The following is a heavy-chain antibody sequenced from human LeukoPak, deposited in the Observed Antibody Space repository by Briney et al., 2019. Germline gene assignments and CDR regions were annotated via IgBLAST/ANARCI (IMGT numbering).Heavy chain of an antibody. CDR3: ARDLVRRYLDY. CDR2: INPSGGST. Sequence: GASVKVSCKVSGYTLTELSMHWVRQAPGQGLEWMGIINPSGGSTSYAQKLQGRVTMTRDTSTSTVYMELSSLRSEDTAVYYCARDLVRRYLDYWGQGTLVTVSS. V-gene: IGHV1-46*01. CDR1: GYTLTELS. D-gene: IGHD3-16*02. J-gene: IGHJ4*02.